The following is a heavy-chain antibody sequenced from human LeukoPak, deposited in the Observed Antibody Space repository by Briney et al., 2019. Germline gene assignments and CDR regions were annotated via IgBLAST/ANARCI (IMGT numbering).Heavy chain of an antibody. Sequence: GGSLRLSCAASGFSFNDYAMSWVRQAPGKGLEWVSAISTTGGSTYYADSVKGRFTVSRDNSKNTLSLQMDSLRVEDTALYYCAKDWTTVVTPKGYYFDSWGQGTLVTVSS. CDR2: ISTTGGST. D-gene: IGHD4-23*01. V-gene: IGHV3-23*01. CDR3: AKDWTTVVTPKGYYFDS. J-gene: IGHJ4*02. CDR1: GFSFNDYA.